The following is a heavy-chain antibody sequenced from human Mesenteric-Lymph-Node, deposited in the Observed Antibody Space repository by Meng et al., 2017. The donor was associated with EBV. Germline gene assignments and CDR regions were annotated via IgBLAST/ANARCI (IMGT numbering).Heavy chain of an antibody. CDR1: GGSLSGAY. Sequence: QVQLPQWGACLVNPSETLSLTCDVNGGSLSGAYWNWIRQHPGKGLEWIGEIIHGGGPSYNPSLKSRVTISIDTSKNQLSLMLSSVTAADTAVYYCARRPTGIDYWGQGTLVTVSS. J-gene: IGHJ4*02. CDR2: IIHGGGP. CDR3: ARRPTGIDY. V-gene: IGHV4-34*12. D-gene: IGHD2-8*02.